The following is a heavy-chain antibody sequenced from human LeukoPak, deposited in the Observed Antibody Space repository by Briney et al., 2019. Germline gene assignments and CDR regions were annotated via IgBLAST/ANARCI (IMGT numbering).Heavy chain of an antibody. CDR3: AKDPSTYYYDSSGYYDY. Sequence: GGSLRLSCAASGFTFSSYSMNWVRQAPGKGLEWVSAISGSGGSTYYADSVKGRFTISRDNSKNTLYLQMNSLRAEDTAVYYCAKDPSTYYYDSSGYYDYWGQGTLVTVSS. J-gene: IGHJ4*02. V-gene: IGHV3-23*01. CDR1: GFTFSSYS. D-gene: IGHD3-22*01. CDR2: ISGSGGST.